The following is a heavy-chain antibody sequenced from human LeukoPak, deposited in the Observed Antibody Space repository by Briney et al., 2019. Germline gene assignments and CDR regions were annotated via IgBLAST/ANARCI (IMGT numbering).Heavy chain of an antibody. CDR2: IYNGGST. J-gene: IGHJ5*02. Sequence: GGSLRLSCAASGFTVSNKYMSWVSQAPGRWMEWVSVIYNGGSTYYADSVKGRFSISRDNSKNTLYLQMDSLRAEDTALYYCAKGSGINHYHWIDPWGQGTLVTVSS. V-gene: IGHV3-66*01. D-gene: IGHD1-14*01. CDR1: GFTVSNKY. CDR3: AKGSGINHYHWIDP.